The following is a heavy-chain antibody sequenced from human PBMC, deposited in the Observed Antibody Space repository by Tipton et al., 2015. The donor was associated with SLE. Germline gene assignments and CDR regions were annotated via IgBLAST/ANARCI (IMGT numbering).Heavy chain of an antibody. J-gene: IGHJ6*03. Sequence: GSLRLSCAASGFTFSSYAMSWVRQAPGKGLEWVSAISGSGGSTYYADSVKGRFTISRDNAKNTLYLQMNSLRAEDTAVYYCARGRVVPAAISDYYYYMDVWGKGTTVTVSS. V-gene: IGHV3-23*01. CDR1: GFTFSSYA. CDR3: ARGRVVPAAISDYYYYMDV. CDR2: ISGSGGST. D-gene: IGHD2-2*02.